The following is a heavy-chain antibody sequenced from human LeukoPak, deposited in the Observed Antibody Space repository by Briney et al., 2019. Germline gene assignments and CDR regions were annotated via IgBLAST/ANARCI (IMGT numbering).Heavy chain of an antibody. Sequence: SETLSLTCTLSGGSFSGYYWHWIRQPPGKGLEWIGFVYYSGSGTDYNPSLKSRVTMSVDSSKNQFSLKLSSVTAADTAVYYCARASWRNDAFDIWGQGTMVTVSS. D-gene: IGHD1-1*01. V-gene: IGHV4-59*01. CDR1: GGSFSGYY. CDR3: ARASWRNDAFDI. J-gene: IGHJ3*02. CDR2: VYYSGSGT.